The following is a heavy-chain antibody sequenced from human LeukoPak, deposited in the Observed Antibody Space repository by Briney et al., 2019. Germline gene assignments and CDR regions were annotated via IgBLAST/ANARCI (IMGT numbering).Heavy chain of an antibody. Sequence: GGSLRLSCAASGFTFSDYYMSWIRQAPGKGLEWVSYISSSGSTIYYADSVKGRFTISRDNAKNSLYLQMNSLRAEDTAVYYCAKGYYDYVWGSYYFDYWGQGTLVTVSS. CDR2: ISSSGSTI. D-gene: IGHD3-16*01. V-gene: IGHV3-11*01. J-gene: IGHJ4*02. CDR1: GFTFSDYY. CDR3: AKGYYDYVWGSYYFDY.